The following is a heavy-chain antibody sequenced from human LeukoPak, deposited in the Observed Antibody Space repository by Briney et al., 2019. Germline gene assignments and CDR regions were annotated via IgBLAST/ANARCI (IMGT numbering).Heavy chain of an antibody. CDR2: IYPGDSDT. Sequence: NLGESLKISCKGSGYSFTSYWIGWVRQMPGKGLEWMGIIYPGDSDTRYSPSFQGQVTISADKSISTAYLQWSSLKASDTAMYYCARVTSMVRGVMVGWFDPWGQGTLVTVSS. D-gene: IGHD3-10*01. CDR1: GYSFTSYW. J-gene: IGHJ5*02. V-gene: IGHV5-51*01. CDR3: ARVTSMVRGVMVGWFDP.